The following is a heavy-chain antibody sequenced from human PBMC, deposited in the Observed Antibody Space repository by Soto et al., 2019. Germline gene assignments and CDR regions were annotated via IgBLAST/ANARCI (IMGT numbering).Heavy chain of an antibody. CDR3: ARANVALDY. J-gene: IGHJ4*02. CDR2: IYYSGST. Sequence: QVQLQESGPGLVKPSETLSLTCTVSGGSVSSGSYYWNWIRQPPGKGLEWVGYIYYSGSTNYNPSLKSRLNISADTSKKQFSLKLSSVTAADTAVYYCARANVALDYWGQGTLVTVSS. D-gene: IGHD3-10*02. V-gene: IGHV4-61*01. CDR1: GGSVSSGSYY.